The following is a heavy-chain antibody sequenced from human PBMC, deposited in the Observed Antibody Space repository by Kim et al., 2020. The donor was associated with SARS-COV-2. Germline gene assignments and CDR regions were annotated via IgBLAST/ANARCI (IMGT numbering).Heavy chain of an antibody. V-gene: IGHV3-30*18. CDR3: AKAARTGDSFGPGHYGMDV. Sequence: GGSLRLSCAASGVTFSRYGMHWVRQAPGKGLEWVAVVSYDGSDEFYADSVKGRFTISRDNSKNTLSLQMSSLRVEDTAKYFCAKAARTGDSFGPGHYGMDVWGQGTIVTVSS. CDR2: VSYDGSDE. J-gene: IGHJ6*02. CDR1: GVTFSRYG. D-gene: IGHD3-16*01.